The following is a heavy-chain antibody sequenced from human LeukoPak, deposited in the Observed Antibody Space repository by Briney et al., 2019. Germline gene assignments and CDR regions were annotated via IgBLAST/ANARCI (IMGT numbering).Heavy chain of an antibody. CDR3: ARQLTGGYEHDS. CDR1: GGSISSNNYY. CDR2: IYYSGIT. J-gene: IGHJ4*02. D-gene: IGHD5-12*01. V-gene: IGHV4-39*01. Sequence: SETLSLTCTVSGGSISSNNYYWGWLRQPPGEVLEWIANIYYSGITYYTPSLKSRVTISVDTSKNQSSLKLSSVTAADTAVYYCARQLTGGYEHDSWGQGTLVTVSS.